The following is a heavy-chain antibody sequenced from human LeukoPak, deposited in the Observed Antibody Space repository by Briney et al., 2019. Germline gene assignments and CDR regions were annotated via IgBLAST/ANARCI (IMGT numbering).Heavy chain of an antibody. CDR3: AKSMTTTNVDWFDL. CDR1: GFTFSHHA. D-gene: IGHD2-8*01. J-gene: IGHJ5*02. CDR2: IIGDGSNT. V-gene: IGHV3-23*01. Sequence: PGGSLRLSCAASGFTFSHHAMSWARQSLGKRLEWVSVIIGDGSNTYYADSVKGRFTISRDNSNNMLYLQMNSLRGEDTAVYYCAKSMTTTNVDWFDLWGQGTLVTVSS.